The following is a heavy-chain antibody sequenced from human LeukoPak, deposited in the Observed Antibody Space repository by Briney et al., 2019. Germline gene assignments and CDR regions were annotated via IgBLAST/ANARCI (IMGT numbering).Heavy chain of an antibody. V-gene: IGHV3-43*01. D-gene: IGHD3-16*01. J-gene: IGHJ4*02. Sequence: PGGSLRLSCAASGFTFDDYTMHWVRQAPGKGLEWVSLISWDGGSTYYADSVKGRFTISRDNSKNSLYLQMNSLRAEDTAVYYCARLGGIPDYWGQGTLVTVSS. CDR2: ISWDGGST. CDR3: ARLGGIPDY. CDR1: GFTFDDYT.